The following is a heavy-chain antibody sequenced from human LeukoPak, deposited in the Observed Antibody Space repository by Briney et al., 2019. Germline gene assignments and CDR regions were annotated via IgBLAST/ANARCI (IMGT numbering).Heavy chain of an antibody. CDR1: VGSLSSYY. V-gene: IGHV4-4*07. J-gene: IGHJ5*02. Sequence: SETLSLTRTVSVGSLSSYYWSWIRQPAGQGREWIGRIYTSGSTNYNPSLKSRFTMSVDTSKNQFSLKLSAVTAADTAGYYCARVIAAAGSNWFDPWGQGTLVTVSS. CDR3: ARVIAAAGSNWFDP. D-gene: IGHD6-13*01. CDR2: IYTSGST.